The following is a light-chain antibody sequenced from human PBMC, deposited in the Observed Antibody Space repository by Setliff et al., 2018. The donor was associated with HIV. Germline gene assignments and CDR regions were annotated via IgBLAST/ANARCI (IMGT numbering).Light chain of an antibody. V-gene: IGLV2-23*02. CDR3: CSYAGTNTYD. CDR1: SSDVGSYNF. Sequence: QSVLTQPASVSGSPGQSITISCTGSSSDVGSYNFVSRYQQHPGKAPKLMIYQVNKRPSGVSNRFSGSKSGNTASLTISGLQAEDETDYYCCSYAGTNTYDFGTGTKVTVL. CDR2: QVN. J-gene: IGLJ1*01.